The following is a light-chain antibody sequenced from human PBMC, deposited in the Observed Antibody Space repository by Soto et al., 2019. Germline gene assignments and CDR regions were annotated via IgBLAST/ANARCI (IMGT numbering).Light chain of an antibody. V-gene: IGKV2-30*02. CDR3: MQGTHWPWT. CDR2: EVS. Sequence: DVVMTQSPLSLPVTLGQPASISCRSSQSLMHSDENTYLNWFQQRPGQSPRRLIYEVSDRDSGVPDRFSGSGSGTDFTLKISRVEAEDVGVYYCMQGTHWPWTFGQGTEVEIK. J-gene: IGKJ1*01. CDR1: QSLMHSDENTY.